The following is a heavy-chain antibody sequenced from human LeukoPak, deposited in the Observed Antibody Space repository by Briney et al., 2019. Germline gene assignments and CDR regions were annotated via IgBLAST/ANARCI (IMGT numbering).Heavy chain of an antibody. Sequence: GGSLRLSCADSGFTLSTYWVHWVRQPPGKGLVWVSRINPDGDITNYADSVRGRFTISRDNAKNTLYLQMNSLRAEDTAVYYCARDFTGYSDIWGQGTLVTVSS. CDR3: ARDFTGYSDI. J-gene: IGHJ4*02. CDR2: INPDGDIT. D-gene: IGHD5-12*01. CDR1: GFTLSTYW. V-gene: IGHV3-74*01.